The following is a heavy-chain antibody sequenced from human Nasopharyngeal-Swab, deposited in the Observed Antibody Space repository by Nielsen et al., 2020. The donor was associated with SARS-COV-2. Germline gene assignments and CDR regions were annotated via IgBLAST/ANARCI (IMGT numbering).Heavy chain of an antibody. CDR2: TYYRSKWYN. V-gene: IGHV6-1*01. D-gene: IGHD4-17*01. CDR3: ARARGAYGDYYYYYYTDV. J-gene: IGHJ6*03. Sequence: SQTLSPTCAISGDSVSSSSAAWNSIRQSPSRGLEWLGRTYYRSKWYNDYAVSVKSRITINPDTSKNQFSLHLNSVTPEDTAVYYCARARGAYGDYYYYYYTDVWGKGTTVTVSS. CDR1: GDSVSSSSAA.